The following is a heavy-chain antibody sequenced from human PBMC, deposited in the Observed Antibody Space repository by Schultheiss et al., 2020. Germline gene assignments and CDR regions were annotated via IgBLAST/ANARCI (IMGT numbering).Heavy chain of an antibody. D-gene: IGHD4-17*01. CDR3: ARDYGDYEVRNWFDP. J-gene: IGHJ5*02. V-gene: IGHV1-18*01. Sequence: ASVKVSCKASGGTFSSYAISWVRQAPGQGLEWMGWINPNSGGTNYAQKLQGRVTMTTDTSTSTAYMELRSLRAEDTAVYYCARDYGDYEVRNWFDPWGQGTLVTVSS. CDR2: INPNSGGT. CDR1: GGTFSSYA.